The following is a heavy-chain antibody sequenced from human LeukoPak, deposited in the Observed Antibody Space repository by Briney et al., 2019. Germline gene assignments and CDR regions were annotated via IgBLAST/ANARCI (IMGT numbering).Heavy chain of an antibody. CDR1: GFTFSRHW. CDR2: IKQDGSEK. V-gene: IGHV3-7*01. J-gene: IGHJ4*02. Sequence: GGSLRLSCAASGFTFSRHWMSWVRQAPGKGLEWVANIKQDGSEKYYVGSVKGRFTISRDNAKNSLYLQMNSLRAEDTAVYYCARDRILMVFAPYFDYWGQGSLVTVSS. CDR3: ARDRILMVFAPYFDY. D-gene: IGHD2-8*01.